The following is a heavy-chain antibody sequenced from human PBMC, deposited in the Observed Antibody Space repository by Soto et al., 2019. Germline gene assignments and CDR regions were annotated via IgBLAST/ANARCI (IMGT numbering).Heavy chain of an antibody. J-gene: IGHJ4*02. CDR3: ARRPYYYYVSYYFDY. D-gene: IGHD3-10*02. CDR1: GGSISSSNW. V-gene: IGHV4-4*02. CDR2: IYHSGST. Sequence: SETLSLTCAVSGGSISSSNWWSWVRQPPGKGLEWIGEIYHSGSTNYNPSLKSRVTISVDKSKNQFSLKLSSVTAADTAVYYCARRPYYYYVSYYFDYWGQGTLVTVSS.